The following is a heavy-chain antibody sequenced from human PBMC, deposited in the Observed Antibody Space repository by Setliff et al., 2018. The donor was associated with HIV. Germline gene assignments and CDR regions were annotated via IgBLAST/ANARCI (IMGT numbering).Heavy chain of an antibody. Sequence: LRLSCVVSEFTFSDYWMSWVRQAPGKGLEWVASIKSDGSDKHYLDPVEGRFTISRDNAKNSLYLQMNSLRAEDTAVYYCARDGYSSSWYVDSYYMDVWGKGNTVTVSS. D-gene: IGHD6-13*01. V-gene: IGHV3-7*01. J-gene: IGHJ6*03. CDR2: IKSDGSDK. CDR3: ARDGYSSSWYVDSYYMDV. CDR1: EFTFSDYW.